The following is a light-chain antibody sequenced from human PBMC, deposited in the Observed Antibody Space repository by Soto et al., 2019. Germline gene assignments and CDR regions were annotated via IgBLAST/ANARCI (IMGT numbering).Light chain of an antibody. Sequence: DVQMTQSPSTLSASVGDTVTITCRAGQTINNWLSWHQQKPGKAPRLLIYKVSTLESGVPSRFSGSGSGTEFTLTINSLQPEDFATYYCQQYYTIRDTFGQGTKVDIK. J-gene: IGKJ2*01. CDR3: QQYYTIRDT. CDR1: QTINNW. CDR2: KVS. V-gene: IGKV1-5*03.